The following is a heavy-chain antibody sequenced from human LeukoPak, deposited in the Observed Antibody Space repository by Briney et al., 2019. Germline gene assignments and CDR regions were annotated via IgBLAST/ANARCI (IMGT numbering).Heavy chain of an antibody. D-gene: IGHD2-15*01. J-gene: IGHJ4*02. CDR1: GGSISSGSYY. Sequence: PSETLSLTCTVSGGSISSGSYYWSWIRQPAGKGLEWIGRIYTSGSTNYNPSLKSRVTISVDTSKNQFSLTLSSVTAADTAVYYCASTRDIVVVVAATEFDYWGQGTLVTVSS. CDR3: ASTRDIVVVVAATEFDY. V-gene: IGHV4-61*02. CDR2: IYTSGST.